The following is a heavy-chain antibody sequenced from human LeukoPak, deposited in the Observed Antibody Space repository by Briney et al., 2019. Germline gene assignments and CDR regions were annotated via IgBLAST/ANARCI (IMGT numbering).Heavy chain of an antibody. D-gene: IGHD3-9*01. J-gene: IGHJ6*03. CDR1: GYTFTSYG. V-gene: IGHV1-18*01. Sequence: GASVKVSCKASGYTFTSYGISWVRQAPGQGLEWMGWISAYNGNTNYAQKLQGRVTMTTDTSTSTAYMELRSLRSDDTAVYYCARDGDYDILTGRASNHYMDVWGKGTTVTVSS. CDR2: ISAYNGNT. CDR3: ARDGDYDILTGRASNHYMDV.